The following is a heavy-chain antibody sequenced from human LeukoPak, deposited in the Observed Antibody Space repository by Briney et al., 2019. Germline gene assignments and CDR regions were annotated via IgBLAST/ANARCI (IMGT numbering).Heavy chain of an antibody. CDR3: ARGTMVRGVNY. CDR2: INPNSGGT. Sequence: ASVKVSCKASGYTFTGYYMHWVRQAPGQGLEWMGWINPNSGGTNYAQKFQGRVTMTRDTSTSTAYMELSSLRSEDTAVYYCARGTMVRGVNYWGQGTLVTVSS. CDR1: GYTFTGYY. D-gene: IGHD3-10*01. V-gene: IGHV1-2*02. J-gene: IGHJ4*02.